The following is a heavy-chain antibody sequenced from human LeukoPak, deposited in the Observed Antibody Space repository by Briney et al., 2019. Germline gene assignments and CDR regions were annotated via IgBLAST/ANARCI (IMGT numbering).Heavy chain of an antibody. J-gene: IGHJ6*03. Sequence: SVKVSCKASGYTLTSYGISWVRHGPRQGLEWMGGVIPIFGTANYAQKFQGRVTTTADKSTSTAYMELSSLRSEDTAVYYCVRANNRNYVGYYYYMDVWGKGTTVTVSS. CDR3: VRANNRNYVGYYYYMDV. CDR2: VIPIFGTA. D-gene: IGHD1-7*01. V-gene: IGHV1-69*06. CDR1: GYTLTSYG.